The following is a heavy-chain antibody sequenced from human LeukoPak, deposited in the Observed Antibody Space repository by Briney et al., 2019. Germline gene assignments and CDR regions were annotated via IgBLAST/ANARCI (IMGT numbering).Heavy chain of an antibody. D-gene: IGHD3-9*01. CDR2: IYYSGST. J-gene: IGHJ4*02. CDR1: GGSISSSSYY. Sequence: KPSETLSLTCTVSGGSISSSSYYWGWIRQPPGKGLEWIGSIYYSGSTYYNPSLKSRVTISVDTSKNQFSLKLSSVTAADTAVYYCARKGAYYDILTGYYPGWVDYWSQGTLVTVSS. V-gene: IGHV4-39*01. CDR3: ARKGAYYDILTGYYPGWVDY.